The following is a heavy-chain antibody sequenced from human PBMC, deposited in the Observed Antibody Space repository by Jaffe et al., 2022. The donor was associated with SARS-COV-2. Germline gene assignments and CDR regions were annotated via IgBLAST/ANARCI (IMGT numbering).Heavy chain of an antibody. J-gene: IGHJ3*02. CDR1: GFTFNSYA. CDR3: AKSIGTTRRGACDI. V-gene: IGHV3-23*01. CDR2: ISGSGSST. Sequence: EVQLLESGGGLVQPGGSLRLSCAASGFTFNSYAMSWVRQAPGKGLEWVSGISGSGSSTYYADSVKGRFTISRDNSKNTMYLQLNSLRAEDTAAYYCAKSIGTTRRGACDIWGQGTMVTVSS. D-gene: IGHD1-1*01.